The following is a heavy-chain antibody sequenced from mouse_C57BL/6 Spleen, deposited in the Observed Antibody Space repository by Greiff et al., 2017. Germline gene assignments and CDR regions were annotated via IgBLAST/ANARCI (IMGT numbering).Heavy chain of an antibody. V-gene: IGHV5-9-1*02. CDR3: TREGDYDEGYFDY. CDR2: ISSGGDYI. J-gene: IGHJ2*01. Sequence: EVKLMESGEGLVKPGGSLKLSCAASGFTFSSYAMSWVRQTPEKRLEWVAYISSGGDYIYYADTVKGRFTISRDNARNTLYLQMSSLKSEDTAMYYCTREGDYDEGYFDYGGQGTTLTVSS. CDR1: GFTFSSYA. D-gene: IGHD2-4*01.